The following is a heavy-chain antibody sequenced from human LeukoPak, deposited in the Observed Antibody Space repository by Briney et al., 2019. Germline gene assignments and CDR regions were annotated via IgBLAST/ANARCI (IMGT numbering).Heavy chain of an antibody. CDR1: GFTVSSNY. CDR2: IYSGGST. V-gene: IGHV3-53*01. Sequence: GGSLRLSCAASGFTVSSNYMSWVRQAPGKGLEWVSVIYSGGSTYYADSVKGRFTISRDNSKNTLYLQMNSLRAEDTAVYYCASLVVVVAATGYFDYWGQGTLVTVSS. CDR3: ASLVVVVAATGYFDY. D-gene: IGHD2-15*01. J-gene: IGHJ4*02.